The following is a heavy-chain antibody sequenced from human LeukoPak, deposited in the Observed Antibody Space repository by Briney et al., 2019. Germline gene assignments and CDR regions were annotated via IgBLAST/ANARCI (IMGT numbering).Heavy chain of an antibody. V-gene: IGHV3-23*01. Sequence: PGGSLRLSCAASGFTFSSYAMSWVRQAPGKGLEWVSAISGSGGSTYYADSVKGRFSISRDNSKNTLYLQVNSLRAEDTAVYYCANLKLSVMQLRWGQGTLVTVSS. CDR1: GFTFSSYA. D-gene: IGHD6-13*01. J-gene: IGHJ4*02. CDR2: ISGSGGST. CDR3: ANLKLSVMQLR.